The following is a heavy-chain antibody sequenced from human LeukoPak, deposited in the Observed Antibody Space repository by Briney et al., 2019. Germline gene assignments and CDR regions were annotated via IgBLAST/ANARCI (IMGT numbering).Heavy chain of an antibody. CDR3: ARANYYDSSGSPGALDY. Sequence: PGGSLRLSCAASGFTFSDYYMSWIRQAPRKGLEWVSSISSGSAYIYYAASLKGRFTISRDNAKNTMYLQMNSLTADDTAVYYCARANYYDSSGSPGALDYWGQGTLVTVSS. J-gene: IGHJ4*02. D-gene: IGHD3-22*01. CDR2: ISSGSAYI. CDR1: GFTFSDYY. V-gene: IGHV3-11*06.